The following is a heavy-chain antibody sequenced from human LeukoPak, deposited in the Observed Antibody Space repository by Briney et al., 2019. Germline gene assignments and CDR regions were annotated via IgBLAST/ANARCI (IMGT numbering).Heavy chain of an antibody. CDR2: MNPNSGNT. Sequence: ASVKVSCKASGYTFTSYDINWVRQATGQGLEWMGWMNPNSGNTGYAQKFQGRATMTRNTSISTAYVELSSLRSEDTAVYYCARGPLVIVPAAINYYYGMDVWGQGTTVTVSS. J-gene: IGHJ6*02. CDR1: GYTFTSYD. CDR3: ARGPLVIVPAAINYYYGMDV. D-gene: IGHD2-2*01. V-gene: IGHV1-8*01.